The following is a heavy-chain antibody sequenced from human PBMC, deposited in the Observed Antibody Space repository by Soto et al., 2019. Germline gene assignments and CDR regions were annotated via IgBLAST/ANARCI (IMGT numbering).Heavy chain of an antibody. CDR1: GVSINTNNYY. CDR2: IFYSGST. V-gene: IGHV4-39*01. J-gene: IGHJ4*02. D-gene: IGHD2-15*01. CDR3: AGFVVPASRNTGFDY. Sequence: SETLSLTCTVSGVSINTNNYYWGWVRQPPGKGLEWIGNIFYSGSTFYNPSLRSRLTISVDTSKNQFSLRLNSVTAADAAVYYCAGFVVPASRNTGFDYWGQGTLVTVSS.